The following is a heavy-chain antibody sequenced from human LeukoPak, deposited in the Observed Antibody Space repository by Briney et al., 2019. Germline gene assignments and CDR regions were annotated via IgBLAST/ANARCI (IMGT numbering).Heavy chain of an antibody. V-gene: IGHV1-69*01. D-gene: IGHD2-15*01. CDR3: ARDCSGGSCSN. J-gene: IGHJ4*02. Sequence: GASVTVSCTASGGTFSSYAISWVRQAPGQGLEWMGGIIPIFGTANYAQKFQGRVTITADESTSTAYMELSSLRSEDTAVYYCARDCSGGSCSNWGQGTLVTVSS. CDR1: GGTFSSYA. CDR2: IIPIFGTA.